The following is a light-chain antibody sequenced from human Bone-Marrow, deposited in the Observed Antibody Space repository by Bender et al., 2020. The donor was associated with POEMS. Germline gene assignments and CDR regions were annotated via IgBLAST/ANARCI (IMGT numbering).Light chain of an antibody. CDR1: ELANQY. V-gene: IGLV3-25*03. J-gene: IGLJ2*01. CDR3: QSVDTSATYRI. Sequence: SYELTQPPSVSVSPGQTARITCSGDELANQYGYWYQQKAGQAPVVVIYKDTERPSGIPERFSGSISGTMATLTISGVQAEDEDDYYCQSVDTSATYRIFGGGTKLTVL. CDR2: KDT.